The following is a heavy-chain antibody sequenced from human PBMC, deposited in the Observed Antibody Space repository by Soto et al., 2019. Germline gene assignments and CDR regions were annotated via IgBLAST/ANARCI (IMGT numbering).Heavy chain of an antibody. Sequence: QAQLVESGGGVVQTGRSLRLSCAASGFPFSNYGMHWVRQAPGKGLEWVAVISYDGGIEYYTDSVKGRFTISRDNSKNTLYLQMNSLRAEDTALYYCAKDWGSSSPDYYYGMDVWGRGTTVTVS. V-gene: IGHV3-30*18. CDR3: AKDWGSSSPDYYYGMDV. J-gene: IGHJ6*02. D-gene: IGHD6-6*01. CDR1: GFPFSNYG. CDR2: ISYDGGIE.